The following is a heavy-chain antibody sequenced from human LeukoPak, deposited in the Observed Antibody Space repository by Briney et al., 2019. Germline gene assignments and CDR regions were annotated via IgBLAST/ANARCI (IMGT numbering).Heavy chain of an antibody. D-gene: IGHD3-10*01. CDR2: FYTSENT. J-gene: IGHJ3*02. V-gene: IGHV4-61*02. CDR3: ARSGYHQVRGALNI. CDR1: GGSISSGTDY. Sequence: SETLSLTCSVSGGSISSGTDYWSWIRQPAGKGLEWIGRFYTSENTNYNPSLKSRVTISIDTSKNQFSLKLRSVTAADTAVYFCARSGYHQVRGALNIWGQGTMVTVSS.